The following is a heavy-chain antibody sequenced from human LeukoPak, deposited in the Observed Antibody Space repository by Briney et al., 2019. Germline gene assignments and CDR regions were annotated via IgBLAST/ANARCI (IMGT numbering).Heavy chain of an antibody. Sequence: SVKXSCKASGGTFSSYAISWVRQAPGQGLEWMGGIIPIFGTANYAQKFQGRVTITADESTSTAYMELSSLRSEDTAVYYCARAYDFWSGYGSNWFDPWGQGTLVTVSS. V-gene: IGHV1-69*13. CDR2: IIPIFGTA. CDR3: ARAYDFWSGYGSNWFDP. CDR1: GGTFSSYA. J-gene: IGHJ5*02. D-gene: IGHD3-3*01.